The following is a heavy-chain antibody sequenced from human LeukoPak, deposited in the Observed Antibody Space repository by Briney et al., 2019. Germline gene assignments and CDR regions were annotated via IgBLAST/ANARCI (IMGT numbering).Heavy chain of an antibody. Sequence: SETLSLTCTVSGGSISSSSYYWGWIRQPPGKGLEWIGSIYYSGSTYSNPSLKSRVTISVDTSKNQFSLKLSSVTAADTAVYYCARRQQLVRDAFDIWGQGTMVTVSS. D-gene: IGHD6-13*01. CDR3: ARRQQLVRDAFDI. J-gene: IGHJ3*02. CDR2: IYYSGST. CDR1: GGSISSSSYY. V-gene: IGHV4-39*01.